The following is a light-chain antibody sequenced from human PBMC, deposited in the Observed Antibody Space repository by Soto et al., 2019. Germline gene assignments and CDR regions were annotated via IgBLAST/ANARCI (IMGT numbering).Light chain of an antibody. CDR1: QSVISN. CDR3: QQYSSWPPWT. V-gene: IGKV3-15*01. CDR2: GAS. Sequence: EIVLTQSPVTLSLSPGERATLSCRASQSVISNLAWYQQKPGQAPRLLIYGASARATGIPARFSGSGSGTEFTLTISSLESEDSTVYYCQQYSSWPPWTFGQGTKVDIK. J-gene: IGKJ1*01.